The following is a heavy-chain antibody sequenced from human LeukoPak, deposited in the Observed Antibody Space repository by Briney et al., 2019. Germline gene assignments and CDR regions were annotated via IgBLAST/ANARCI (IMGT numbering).Heavy chain of an antibody. Sequence: SETLSLTCIVSGGSISNTNYYWGWIRQPPGKGLEWIGSIRYSGSTYYNPSLKSRVTISVDTSKNQFSLKLSSVTAADTAVYYCTASATPSSISSFDYWGQGTLVNVSS. CDR3: TASATPSSISSFDY. V-gene: IGHV4-39*01. D-gene: IGHD6-13*01. CDR1: GGSISNTNYY. CDR2: IRYSGST. J-gene: IGHJ4*02.